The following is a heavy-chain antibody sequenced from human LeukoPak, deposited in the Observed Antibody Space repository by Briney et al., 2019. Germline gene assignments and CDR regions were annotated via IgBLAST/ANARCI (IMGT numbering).Heavy chain of an antibody. V-gene: IGHV4-59*08. CDR2: IYYSGST. J-gene: IGHJ4*02. Sequence: PSETLSLTCTVSGGSISSYYWSWIRQPPGKGLEWIGYIYYSGSTNYNPSLKSRVTISVDTSKNQFSLKLSSVTAAHTAVYYCARHMTMVRGVTSIFDYWGQGTLVTVSS. D-gene: IGHD3-10*01. CDR1: GGSISSYY. CDR3: ARHMTMVRGVTSIFDY.